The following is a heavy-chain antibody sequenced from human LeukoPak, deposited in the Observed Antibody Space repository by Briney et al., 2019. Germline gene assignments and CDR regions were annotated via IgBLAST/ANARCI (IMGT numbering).Heavy chain of an antibody. CDR1: GGTFSSYA. J-gene: IGHJ5*02. CDR3: ASLGIAAAGTSYGWFDP. V-gene: IGHV1-69*06. CDR2: IIPIFSTA. Sequence: GASVKVPCKASGGTFSSYAISWVRQAPGQGLEWMGGIIPIFSTANYAQKFQGRVTITADKSTSTAYMELSSLRSEDTAVYYCASLGIAAAGTSYGWFDPWGQGTLVTVSS. D-gene: IGHD6-13*01.